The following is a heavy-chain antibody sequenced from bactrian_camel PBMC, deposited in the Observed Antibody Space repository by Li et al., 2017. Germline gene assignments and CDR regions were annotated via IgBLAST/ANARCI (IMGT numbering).Heavy chain of an antibody. D-gene: IGHD6*01. CDR1: ENIFGGCG. CDR3: AADVCPSRAGLGLRDASWYRY. CDR2: FNHDGSI. Sequence: HVQLVESGGGAVQAGGTLELSCTASENIFGGCGMGWYRQVPENERELVARFNHDGSITYKDRVKGRFTISKDNAKNTLYLQMNNLKPEDSATYYCAADVCPSRAGLGLRDASWYRYWGQGTQVTVS. V-gene: IGHV3S53*01. J-gene: IGHJ4*01.